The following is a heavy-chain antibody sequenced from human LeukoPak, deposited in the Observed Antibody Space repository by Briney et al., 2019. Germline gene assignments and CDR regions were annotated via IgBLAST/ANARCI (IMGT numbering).Heavy chain of an antibody. Sequence: ASVKVSCKASGYTFTGYYMHWVRQAPGQGLEWMGWINPNSGGTIYAQKFQGRVTMTRDTSISTAYMELSRLRSDDTAVYYCARVQILGRIVVVVAATPDFDYWGQGTLVTVSS. V-gene: IGHV1-2*02. CDR1: GYTFTGYY. CDR2: INPNSGGT. CDR3: ARVQILGRIVVVVAATPDFDY. D-gene: IGHD2-15*01. J-gene: IGHJ4*02.